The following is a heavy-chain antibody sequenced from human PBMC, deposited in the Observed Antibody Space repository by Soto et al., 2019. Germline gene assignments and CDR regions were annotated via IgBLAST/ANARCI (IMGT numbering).Heavy chain of an antibody. CDR1: GFTFSSYA. J-gene: IGHJ6*02. V-gene: IGHV3-30-3*01. CDR2: ISYDGSNK. Sequence: QVQLVESGGGVVQPGRSLRLSCAASGFTFSSYAMHWVRQAPGKGLEWVAVISYDGSNKYYADSVKGRFTISRDNSKNALYRQMNGLRAEYGSVYYCASRQSSGWASTNDDSYYDRDACGQGSTVTVSS. D-gene: IGHD6-25*01. CDR3: ASRQSSGWASTNDDSYYDRDA.